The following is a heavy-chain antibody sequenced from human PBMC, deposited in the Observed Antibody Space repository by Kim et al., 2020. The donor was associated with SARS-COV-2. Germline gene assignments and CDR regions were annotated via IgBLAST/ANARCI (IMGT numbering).Heavy chain of an antibody. D-gene: IGHD3-3*01. J-gene: IGHJ5*02. CDR3: ARAAELHYDFWIGYYLRGDRFDP. V-gene: IGHV7-4-1*02. CDR1: GYTFTSYA. Sequence: ASVKVSCKASGYTFTSYAMNWVRQAPGQGLEWMGWINTNTGNPTYAQGFTGRFVFSLDTSVSTAYLQISSLKAEDTAVYYCARAAELHYDFWIGYYLRGDRFDPWGQGTLVTLSS. CDR2: INTNTGNP.